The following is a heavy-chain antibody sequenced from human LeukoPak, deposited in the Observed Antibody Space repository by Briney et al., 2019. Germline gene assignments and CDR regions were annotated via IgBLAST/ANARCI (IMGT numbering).Heavy chain of an antibody. V-gene: IGHV3-49*03. CDR2: IRSKAYGGTT. J-gene: IGHJ4*02. Sequence: GGTLRLSCTASGFTFGDYAMSWFRQAPGKGRVWVGFIRSKAYGGTTEYAASVKGRFTISRDDSKSIAYLQMNSLKTEDTAVYYCTRGLLVHYYDSSGYYPVDYWGQGTLVTVSS. D-gene: IGHD3-22*01. CDR1: GFTFGDYA. CDR3: TRGLLVHYYDSSGYYPVDY.